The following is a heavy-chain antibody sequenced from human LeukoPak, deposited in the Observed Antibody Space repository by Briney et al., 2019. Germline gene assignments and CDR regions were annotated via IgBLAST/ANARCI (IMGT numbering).Heavy chain of an antibody. CDR1: GGTFSSYA. Sequence: SVKVSCEASGGTFSSYAISWVRQAPGQGLGWMGRIIPIFGTANYAQKFQGRVTITTDESTSTAYMELSSLRSEDTAVYYCARDLVDSSGWYLVYWGQGTLVTVSS. D-gene: IGHD6-19*01. CDR3: ARDLVDSSGWYLVY. J-gene: IGHJ4*02. V-gene: IGHV1-69*05. CDR2: IIPIFGTA.